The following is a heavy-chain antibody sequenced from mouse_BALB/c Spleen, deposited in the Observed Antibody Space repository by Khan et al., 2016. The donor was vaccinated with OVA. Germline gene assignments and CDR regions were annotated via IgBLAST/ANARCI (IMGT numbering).Heavy chain of an antibody. CDR3: AKCLYGSSYDYYAMDY. D-gene: IGHD1-1*01. Sequence: EVELVESGGDLVKPGGSLKLSCAASGFPFSTYGMSWVRQTPDKRLEWVAIISTSGSYTYYPDSVKGRFNISRDNAKNTLYLQMSVLKSEDTAMYYCAKCLYGSSYDYYAMDYWGQGTSGTVSS. CDR2: ISTSGSYT. J-gene: IGHJ4*01. V-gene: IGHV5-6*01. CDR1: GFPFSTYG.